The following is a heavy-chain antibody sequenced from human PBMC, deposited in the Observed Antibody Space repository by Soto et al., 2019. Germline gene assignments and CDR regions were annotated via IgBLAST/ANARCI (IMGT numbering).Heavy chain of an antibody. CDR3: ANYSGSWYGTNYYGMDV. CDR2: IIPIFGTA. D-gene: IGHD6-13*01. J-gene: IGHJ6*02. V-gene: IGHV1-69*13. CDR1: GGTFSSYA. Sequence: ASVKVSCKASGGTFSSYAISWVRQAPGQGLEWMGGIIPIFGTANYAQKFQGRVTITADESTSTAYMELSSLRSEDTAVYYCANYSGSWYGTNYYGMDVWGQGTTVTVS.